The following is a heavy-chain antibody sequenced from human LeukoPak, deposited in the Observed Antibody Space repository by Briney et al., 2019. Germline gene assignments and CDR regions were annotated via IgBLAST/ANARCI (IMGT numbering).Heavy chain of an antibody. CDR1: GFTFSSYE. V-gene: IGHV3-48*03. J-gene: IGHJ3*02. D-gene: IGHD1-26*01. Sequence: GGSLRLSCAASGFTFSSYEVNWVRQAPGKGLEWVSYIISSGSAIYYADSVKGRFTISRDNAKNSLYLQMNSLRAEDTAVYYCARALPSPLYSGSYADAFDIWGQGTMVTVSS. CDR3: ARALPSPLYSGSYADAFDI. CDR2: IISSGSAI.